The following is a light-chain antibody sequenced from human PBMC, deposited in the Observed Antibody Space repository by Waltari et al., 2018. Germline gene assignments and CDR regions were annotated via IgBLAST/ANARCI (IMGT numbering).Light chain of an antibody. CDR1: QKISNN. CDR2: GPT. Sequence: EIEMTQSPAIMSVSPGETVTLSCRAIQKISNNFAWYQQEPGQAPRLLNYGPTTRASGIPGRFRGSGSGTESTLTIDGLQSEDFAVYYCLQYNDWPPLFTFGPGTKVEIK. CDR3: LQYNDWPPLFT. J-gene: IGKJ3*01. V-gene: IGKV3-15*01.